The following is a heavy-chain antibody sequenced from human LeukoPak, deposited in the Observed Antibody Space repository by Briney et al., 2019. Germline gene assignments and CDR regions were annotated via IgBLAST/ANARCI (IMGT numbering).Heavy chain of an antibody. V-gene: IGHV3-23*01. CDR1: GFTFSSYA. Sequence: GGSLRLSCAASGFTFSSYAMSWVRQAPGKGLEWVSAISGSGGSTYYADSVKGRFTISRDNSKNTLYLQMNSLRAEDTAVYYCAKDLRIAVAPKSFYFWGQGILVTVSS. J-gene: IGHJ4*02. CDR3: AKDLRIAVAPKSFYF. D-gene: IGHD6-19*01. CDR2: ISGSGGST.